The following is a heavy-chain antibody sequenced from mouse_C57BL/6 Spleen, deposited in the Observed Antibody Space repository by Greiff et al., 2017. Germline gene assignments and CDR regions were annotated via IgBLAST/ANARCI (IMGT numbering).Heavy chain of an antibody. CDR1: GYTFTDYY. Sequence: EVLLQQSGPELVKPGASVKISCKASGYTFTDYYMNWVKQSHGKSLEWIGDINPNNGGTSYTQKFKGKATLTVDKSSSTAYMELRSLTSEDSAVYYCARDDYGRYWCFEVWGTGTTVTVSS. CDR2: INPNNGGT. CDR3: ARDDYGRYWCFEV. D-gene: IGHD2-4*01. V-gene: IGHV1-26*01. J-gene: IGHJ1*03.